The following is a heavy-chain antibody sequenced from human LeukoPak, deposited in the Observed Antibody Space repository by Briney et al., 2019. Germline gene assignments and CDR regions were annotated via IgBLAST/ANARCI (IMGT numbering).Heavy chain of an antibody. Sequence: PGGSLRLSCAASGFTFSSYSMNWVRQAPGKGLEWVSSISSSSSYIYYADSVKGRFTISRDNAKNSLYLQMNSLRAEDTAAYYCAKDRRTITTRGAFDIWGQGTMVSISS. D-gene: IGHD3-10*01. CDR3: AKDRRTITTRGAFDI. J-gene: IGHJ3*02. V-gene: IGHV3-21*04. CDR1: GFTFSSYS. CDR2: ISSSSSYI.